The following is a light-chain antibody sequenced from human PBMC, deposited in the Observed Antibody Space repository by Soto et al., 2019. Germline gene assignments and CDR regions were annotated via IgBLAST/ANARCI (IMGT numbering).Light chain of an antibody. CDR3: QQYNNHSPWT. Sequence: DIQMNQSPSTLSASVGDRVTITCRASQSITNWLAWYQQRPGKAPKLLIYGASNLESGVPSRFSGSGSGTEFTLTISSLQPDDFATYYCQQYNNHSPWTFGQGTKVDIK. CDR2: GAS. J-gene: IGKJ1*01. CDR1: QSITNW. V-gene: IGKV1-5*01.